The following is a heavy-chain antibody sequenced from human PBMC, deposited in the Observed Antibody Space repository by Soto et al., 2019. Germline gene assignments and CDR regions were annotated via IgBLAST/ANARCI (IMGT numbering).Heavy chain of an antibody. CDR1: GYTFTSYG. V-gene: IGHV1-18*04. J-gene: IGHJ3*02. D-gene: IGHD3-22*01. CDR2: ISAYNGNT. CDR3: ARKGLYYYDSSGSDAFDI. Sequence: GASVKVSCKASGYTFTSYGISWVRQAPGQGLEWMGWISAYNGNTNYAQKLQGRVTMTTDTSTSTAYMELRSLRSDDTAVYYCARKGLYYYDSSGSDAFDIWGQGTMVTVSS.